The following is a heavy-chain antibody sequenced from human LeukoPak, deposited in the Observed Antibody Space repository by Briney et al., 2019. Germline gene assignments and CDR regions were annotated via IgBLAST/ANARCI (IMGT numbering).Heavy chain of an antibody. CDR1: GFTFSSYG. CDR3: ARNAHDSSGYSSNWFDP. Sequence: GGSLRLSCAASGFTFSSYGMHWVRQAPGKGLEWVAVISYDGSNKYYADSVKGRFTISRDNSKNTLYLQMNSLRAEDTAVYYCARNAHDSSGYSSNWFDPWGQGTLVTVSS. CDR2: ISYDGSNK. D-gene: IGHD3-22*01. J-gene: IGHJ5*02. V-gene: IGHV3-30*03.